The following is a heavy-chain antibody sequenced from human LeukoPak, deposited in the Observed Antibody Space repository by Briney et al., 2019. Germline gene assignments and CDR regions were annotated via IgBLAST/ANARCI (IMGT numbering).Heavy chain of an antibody. Sequence: GGSLRLSCAASGFSFSSFAMTWVRQAPGKGLEWVSSITAGHYPTYNTDSVKGRFTISRDNSKNTLYLQMNSLRADDTAVYYCTKDPNGDYVGAFDPWGQGTLVTVSS. D-gene: IGHD4-17*01. CDR2: ITAGHYPT. CDR3: TKDPNGDYVGAFDP. CDR1: GFSFSSFA. V-gene: IGHV3-23*01. J-gene: IGHJ5*02.